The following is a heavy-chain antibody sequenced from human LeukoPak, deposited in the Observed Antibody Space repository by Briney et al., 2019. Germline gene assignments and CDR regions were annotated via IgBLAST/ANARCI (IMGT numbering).Heavy chain of an antibody. J-gene: IGHJ3*02. CDR2: ISAYNGNT. D-gene: IGHD6-19*01. V-gene: IGHV1-18*01. CDR1: GYTFTSYG. CDR3: ARGAVAGTASKGGAFDI. Sequence: ASVKVSCKASGYTFTSYGISWVRQAPGQRLEWMGWISAYNGNTNYAQKLQGRVTMTTDTSTSTAYMELRSLRSDDTAVYYCARGAVAGTASKGGAFDIWGQGTMVTVSS.